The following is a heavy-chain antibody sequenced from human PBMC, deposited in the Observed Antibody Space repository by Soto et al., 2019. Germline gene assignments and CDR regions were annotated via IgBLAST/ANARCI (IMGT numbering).Heavy chain of an antibody. V-gene: IGHV4-59*02. J-gene: IGHJ4*02. CDR3: ARARVRGVSPDYDF. D-gene: IGHD2-8*01. CDR1: GGYVHSYY. Sequence: SETLSLTCSVSGGYVHSYYWSWLRQSPGRGLEWIAYIYYTGSTKYNPSHKSRATISLDTSKNEVYLKMTSVTAADTAVYYCARARVRGVSPDYDFWGQGTQVTVSS. CDR2: IYYTGST.